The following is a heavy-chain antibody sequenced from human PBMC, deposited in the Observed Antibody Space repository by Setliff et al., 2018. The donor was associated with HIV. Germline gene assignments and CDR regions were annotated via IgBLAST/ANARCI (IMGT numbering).Heavy chain of an antibody. Sequence: SETLSLTCTVSGGSISRGNHFWTWIRQPAGKGLEWIGYIYYSGSTNYNPSLKSRVTISVDTSKNQFSLNLTSVTAADTAVYYCAKGSKGEDGGSTICASWGQGTLVTVSS. CDR1: GGSISRGNHF. D-gene: IGHD2-2*01. CDR2: IYYSGST. V-gene: IGHV4-61*10. CDR3: AKGSKGEDGGSTICAS. J-gene: IGHJ5*02.